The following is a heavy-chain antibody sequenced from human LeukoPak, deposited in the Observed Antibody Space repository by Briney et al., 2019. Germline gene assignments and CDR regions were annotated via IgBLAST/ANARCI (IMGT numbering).Heavy chain of an antibody. CDR3: AVDFWSGYGIRPNYYYMDV. V-gene: IGHV4-4*07. D-gene: IGHD3-3*01. J-gene: IGHJ6*03. CDR2: IYTSGST. Sequence: SETLSLTCTVSGGSISSYYWSWIRQPAGKGLEWIGRIYTSGSTNYNPSLKSRVTMSVDTSKNQFSLKLSSVTAADTAVYHCAVDFWSGYGIRPNYYYMDVWGKGTTVTVSS. CDR1: GGSISSYY.